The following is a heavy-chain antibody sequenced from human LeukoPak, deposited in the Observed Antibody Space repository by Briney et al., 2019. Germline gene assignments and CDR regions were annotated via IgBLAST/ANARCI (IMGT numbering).Heavy chain of an antibody. J-gene: IGHJ4*02. CDR3: AKDERARTLYYYDSSGYYKD. CDR1: GFTFSSYA. CDR2: ISGSGGST. V-gene: IGHV3-23*01. Sequence: GGSLRLSCAASGFTFSSYAMSWVRQAPGKGLEWVSAISGSGGSTYYADSVKGRLTISRDNSKNTLYLQMNSLRAEDTAVYYCAKDERARTLYYYDSSGYYKDWGQGTLVTVSS. D-gene: IGHD3-22*01.